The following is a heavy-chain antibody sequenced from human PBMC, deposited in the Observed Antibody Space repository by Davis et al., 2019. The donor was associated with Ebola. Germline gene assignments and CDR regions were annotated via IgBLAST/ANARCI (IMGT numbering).Heavy chain of an antibody. CDR3: AGYDYWFDP. CDR2: IYHTGST. V-gene: IGHV4-30-2*01. D-gene: IGHD5-12*01. CDR1: GGAINTGGYS. J-gene: IGHJ5*02. Sequence: MPSETLSLTCVVSGGAINTGGYSWTWIRQPPGKGLEWIGSIYHTGSTWYNPSLKSRVIMSMDVPRNQFSLRLTSVTAADTAVYYCAGYDYWFDPWGQGTLVTVSS.